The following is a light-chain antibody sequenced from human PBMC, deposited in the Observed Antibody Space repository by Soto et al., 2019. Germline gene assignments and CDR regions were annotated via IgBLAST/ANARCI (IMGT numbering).Light chain of an antibody. Sequence: DIVLTQSPATLSLSPGERATLSCRASQNVGAYLLWFQQKPGQPPRLLIYDASNRASGIPARFGGSGSGTDFTLTISRLEPEDFAVYSCHHRAKWPYTFGQGTKLEIK. J-gene: IGKJ2*01. CDR2: DAS. CDR3: HHRAKWPYT. V-gene: IGKV3-11*01. CDR1: QNVGAY.